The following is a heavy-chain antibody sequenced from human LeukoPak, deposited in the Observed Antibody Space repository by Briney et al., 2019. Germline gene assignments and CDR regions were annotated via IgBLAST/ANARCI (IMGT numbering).Heavy chain of an antibody. CDR1: GFTFSSYG. CDR3: ARDMLRGGMDIVVVPAADYYGMDV. D-gene: IGHD2-2*03. CDR2: IWYDGSNK. J-gene: IGHJ6*02. Sequence: GGSLRLSCAASGFTFSSYGMHWVRQAPGKGLEWVAVIWYDGSNKYYADSVKGRFTISRDNSKNTLYLQMNSPRAEDTAVYYCARDMLRGGMDIVVVPAADYYGMDVWGQGTTVTVSS. V-gene: IGHV3-33*01.